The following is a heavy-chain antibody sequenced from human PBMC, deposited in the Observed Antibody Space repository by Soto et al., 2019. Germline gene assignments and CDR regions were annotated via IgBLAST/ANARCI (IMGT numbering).Heavy chain of an antibody. CDR1: GFTFRNYA. CDR2: IGGSGGIT. D-gene: IGHD2-21*02. Sequence: GGSLRLSCAASGFTFRNYAMSWVRQAPGKGLEWVSGIGGSGGITCYADSVKGRLSISRDNSKNTLYLQLNSLRFEDTAVYYCAKDDFTDRGDDYFDYWGPGTLVTVS. CDR3: AKDDFTDRGDDYFDY. J-gene: IGHJ4*02. V-gene: IGHV3-23*01.